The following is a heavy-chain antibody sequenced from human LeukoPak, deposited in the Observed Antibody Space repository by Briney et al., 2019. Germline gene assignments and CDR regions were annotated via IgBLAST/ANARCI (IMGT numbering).Heavy chain of an antibody. J-gene: IGHJ5*02. Sequence: ASVKVSCKASGYTFTDYFLHWVRQAPGQGLEWMGWINPKKGDTNYAQKFQGRVTVTWDTPTATAYMELNRLTSDDAAVYYCARGYEYGWFDPWGQGTLVTVSS. D-gene: IGHD3-16*01. CDR3: ARGYEYGWFDP. CDR2: INPKKGDT. V-gene: IGHV1-2*02. CDR1: GYTFTDYF.